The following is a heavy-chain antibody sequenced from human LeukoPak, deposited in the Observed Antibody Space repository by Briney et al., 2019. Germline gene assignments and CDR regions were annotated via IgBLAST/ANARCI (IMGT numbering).Heavy chain of an antibody. Sequence: KAGGSLRLSCAASGFTFSSYTMTWVRQAPGEGLEWVSGISGSGDTTYYADSVKGRFTISRDNAKNSQYLQMNSLRAEDTAVYYCARDPWTNSDYDGFDYWGQGTLVTVSS. CDR3: ARDPWTNSDYDGFDY. CDR2: ISGSGDTT. V-gene: IGHV3-21*01. CDR1: GFTFSSYT. D-gene: IGHD5-12*01. J-gene: IGHJ4*02.